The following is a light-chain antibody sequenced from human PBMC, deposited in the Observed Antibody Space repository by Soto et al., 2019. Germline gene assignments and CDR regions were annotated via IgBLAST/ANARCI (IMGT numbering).Light chain of an antibody. J-gene: IGLJ1*01. CDR1: NSDVGGFDF. CDR2: EVT. V-gene: IGLV2-14*01. CDR3: SSYSTSSTLYV. Sequence: QSVLAQPASVSGSPGQSITISCTGTNSDVGGFDFVSWYQHHPGKAPKLMIYEVTNRPSGVSDCFSGSKSGSTASLTISGLQAEDEADYYCSSYSTSSTLYVFGTGTKVTVL.